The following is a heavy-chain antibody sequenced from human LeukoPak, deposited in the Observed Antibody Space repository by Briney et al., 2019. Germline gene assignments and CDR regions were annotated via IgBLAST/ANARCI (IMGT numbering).Heavy chain of an antibody. CDR1: GGSFSGYY. V-gene: IGHV4-34*01. CDR3: ARWQRSGYDYEKGFDY. J-gene: IGHJ4*02. Sequence: SETLSLTCAVYGGSFSGYYWSWIRQPPGKGLEWIGEINHSGSTNYNPSLKSRVTISVGTSKNQFSLKLSSVTAADTAVYYCARWQRSGYDYEKGFDYWGQGTLATVSS. D-gene: IGHD5-12*01. CDR2: INHSGST.